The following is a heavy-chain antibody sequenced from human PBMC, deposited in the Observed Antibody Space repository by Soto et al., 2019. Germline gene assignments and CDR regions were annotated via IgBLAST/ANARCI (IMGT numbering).Heavy chain of an antibody. CDR3: AHRRQQWLVFDY. D-gene: IGHD6-19*01. CDR1: GFSLNTRGVG. J-gene: IGHJ4*02. CDR2: IYWDDDK. V-gene: IGHV2-5*02. Sequence: QITLKESGPPLVKPTQTLTLTCTFSGFSLNTRGVGVGWIRQPPGKAPEWLALIYWDDDKRYSPPLKTRPTITQDTSKTQVVRIMTNMDPVDTATYSCAHRRQQWLVFDYWGQGTLVTVSS.